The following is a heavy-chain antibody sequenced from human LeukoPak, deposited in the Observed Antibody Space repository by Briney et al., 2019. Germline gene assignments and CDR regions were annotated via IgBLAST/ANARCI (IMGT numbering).Heavy chain of an antibody. D-gene: IGHD3-10*01. V-gene: IGHV1-18*01. Sequence: GASLKVSCKASGYTFSNYDISWVRHAPGKGLEWMGWISPDNGNTDSAQKFQGRVTLTTDTSTSTAYMELRSLTSDDTAVYYCATGGGDWYSDLWGRGTLVTVSS. CDR2: ISPDNGNT. CDR3: ATGGGDWYSDL. CDR1: GYTFSNYD. J-gene: IGHJ2*01.